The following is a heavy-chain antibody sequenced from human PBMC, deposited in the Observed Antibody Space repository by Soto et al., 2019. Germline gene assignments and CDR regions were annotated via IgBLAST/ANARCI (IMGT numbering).Heavy chain of an antibody. V-gene: IGHV1-18*01. CDR3: AKGLAVDLALLLGVPGSYYYYGMDV. D-gene: IGHD3-9*01. CDR1: GYTFTSYG. Sequence: ASVKVSCKASGYTFTSYGISWVRQAPGQGLEWMGWINAYNGNTNYAQKLQGRVTMTTDTSTSTAYMELRSLRSDDTAVYYCAKGLAVDLALLLGVPGSYYYYGMDVWG. J-gene: IGHJ6*02. CDR2: INAYNGNT.